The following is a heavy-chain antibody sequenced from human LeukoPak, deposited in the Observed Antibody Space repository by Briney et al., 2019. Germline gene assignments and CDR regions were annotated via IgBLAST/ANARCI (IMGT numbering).Heavy chain of an antibody. CDR3: ARVPQQQLVERYFDY. CDR2: INPNSGGA. CDR1: GYTFTGYY. J-gene: IGHJ4*02. V-gene: IGHV1-2*02. D-gene: IGHD6-13*01. Sequence: ASVKVSCKASGYTFTGYYMHWVRQAPGQGLEWMGWINPNSGGANYAQKFQGRVTLTRDTSISTAYMELSRLRSDDTAVYYCARVPQQQLVERYFDYWGQGTLVTVSS.